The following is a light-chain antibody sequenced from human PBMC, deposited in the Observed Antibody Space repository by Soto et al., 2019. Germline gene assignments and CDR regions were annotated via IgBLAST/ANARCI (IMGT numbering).Light chain of an antibody. CDR3: GAWDGGLSAFV. Sequence: QSVLTQPPSVSAAPGRTVTISCSGSSSNIGNSFVSWYQQLPGTAPRLLIYDNNERPSGIPDRFSGSKSGTSATLGITGLQTGDEADYYSGAWDGGLSAFVFGTGTKLTVL. CDR2: DNN. CDR1: SSNIGNSF. V-gene: IGLV1-51*01. J-gene: IGLJ1*01.